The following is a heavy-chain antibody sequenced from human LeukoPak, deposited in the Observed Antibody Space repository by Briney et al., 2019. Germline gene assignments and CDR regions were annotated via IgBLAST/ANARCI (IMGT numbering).Heavy chain of an antibody. Sequence: GGSLRLSCAASGFTFSSFTMIWVRQAPGKGLEWVSAISGSGGSTYYADSVRGRFTISRDNSKNTLYLQMNSLRAEDTAVYYCAKVGYSSGWSTFDYWGQGTLVTVSS. CDR1: GFTFSSFT. J-gene: IGHJ4*02. CDR3: AKVGYSSGWSTFDY. D-gene: IGHD6-19*01. V-gene: IGHV3-23*01. CDR2: ISGSGGST.